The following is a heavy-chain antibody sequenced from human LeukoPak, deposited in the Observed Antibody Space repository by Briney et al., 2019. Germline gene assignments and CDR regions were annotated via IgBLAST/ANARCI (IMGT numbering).Heavy chain of an antibody. CDR3: ASSLSKTSPGRRSVPTDY. CDR1: GGSFSGYY. D-gene: IGHD3-10*01. V-gene: IGHV4-34*01. Sequence: SETLSLTCAVYGGSFSGYYWSWIRQPPGKGLEWIGEINHSGSTNYNPSPKSRVTISVDTSKNQFSLKLSSVTAADTAVYYCASSLSKTSPGRRSVPTDYWGQGTLVTVSS. J-gene: IGHJ4*02. CDR2: INHSGST.